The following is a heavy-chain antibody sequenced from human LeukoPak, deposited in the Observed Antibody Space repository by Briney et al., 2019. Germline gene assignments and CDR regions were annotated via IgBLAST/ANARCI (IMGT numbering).Heavy chain of an antibody. Sequence: PSETLSLTCAVYGGSFSGYYWSWIRQPPGKGLEWIGEINHSGSTNYNPSLKSRVTISVDTSKNQFSLKLSSVTAADTAVYYCARLYCSGGSCYPHLRDLYYFDYWGQGTLVTVSS. CDR1: GGSFSGYY. CDR2: INHSGST. CDR3: ARLYCSGGSCYPHLRDLYYFDY. D-gene: IGHD2-15*01. J-gene: IGHJ4*02. V-gene: IGHV4-34*01.